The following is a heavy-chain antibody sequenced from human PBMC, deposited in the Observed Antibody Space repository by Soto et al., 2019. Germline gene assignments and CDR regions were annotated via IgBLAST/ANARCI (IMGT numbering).Heavy chain of an antibody. CDR1: GGTFSSYA. J-gene: IGHJ4*02. Sequence: SVKVSCKASGGTFSSYAISWVRQAPGQGLEWMGGIIPIFGTANYAQKFQGRVTITADESTGTAYMELGSLRSEDTAVYYCARATKDGPIRDFDYWGRGTLVTVGS. CDR3: ARATKDGPIRDFDY. CDR2: IIPIFGTA. V-gene: IGHV1-69*13. D-gene: IGHD2-15*01.